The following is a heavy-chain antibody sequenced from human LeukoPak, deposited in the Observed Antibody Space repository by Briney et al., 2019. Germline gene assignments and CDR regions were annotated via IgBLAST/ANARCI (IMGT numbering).Heavy chain of an antibody. J-gene: IGHJ4*02. D-gene: IGHD6-13*01. CDR2: IYSGGST. Sequence: GGSLRLSCAASGFTVSSNYMSRVRQAPGKGLEWVSVIYSGGSTYYADSVKGRFTISRDNSKNTLYLQMNSLRAEDTAVYYCARDKAAAGYYFDYWGQGTLVTGSS. CDR3: ARDKAAAGYYFDY. CDR1: GFTVSSNY. V-gene: IGHV3-53*01.